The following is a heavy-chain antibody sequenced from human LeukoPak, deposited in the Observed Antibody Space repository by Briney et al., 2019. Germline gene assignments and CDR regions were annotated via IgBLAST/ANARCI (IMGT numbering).Heavy chain of an antibody. D-gene: IGHD1-14*01. CDR2: MSPNSGNT. V-gene: IGHV1-8*01. Sequence: ASVKVSCKASGYTFTSYDINWVRQAAGQGLEWMGWMSPNSGNTGYAQMFQGRVTMTSNTSISTAYMELSSLRFEDTAVYYCARGSRTPLNWFDPWGQGTLVTVSP. J-gene: IGHJ5*02. CDR3: ARGSRTPLNWFDP. CDR1: GYTFTSYD.